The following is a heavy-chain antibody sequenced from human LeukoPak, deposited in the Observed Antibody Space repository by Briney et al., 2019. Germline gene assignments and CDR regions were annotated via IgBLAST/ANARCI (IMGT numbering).Heavy chain of an antibody. J-gene: IGHJ4*02. Sequence: GASVRVSCKTSGYTFTRYGISWVRQAPGQGLEWMGWISVYNGNTNYAQKFQGRVTMTRNTSISTAYMELSSLRSEDTAVYYCARPSTQYYYDSSGSFDYWGQGTLVTVSS. CDR2: ISVYNGNT. CDR3: ARPSTQYYYDSSGSFDY. V-gene: IGHV1-18*01. D-gene: IGHD3-22*01. CDR1: GYTFTRYG.